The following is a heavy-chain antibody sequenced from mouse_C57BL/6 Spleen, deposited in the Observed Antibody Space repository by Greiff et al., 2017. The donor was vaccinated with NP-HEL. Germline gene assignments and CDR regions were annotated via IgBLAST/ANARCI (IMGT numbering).Heavy chain of an antibody. V-gene: IGHV1-52*01. CDR1: GYTFTSYW. D-gene: IGHD1-1*01. CDR2: IDPSDSET. J-gene: IGHJ2*01. CDR3: ARRTVTTVVADYFDY. Sequence: QVQLQQPGAELVRPGSSVKLSCKASGYTFTSYWMHWVKQRPIQGLEWIGNIDPSDSETHYNQKFKDKATLTVDKSSSTAYMQLSSLTSEDSAVYYCARRTVTTVVADYFDYWGQGTTLTVSS.